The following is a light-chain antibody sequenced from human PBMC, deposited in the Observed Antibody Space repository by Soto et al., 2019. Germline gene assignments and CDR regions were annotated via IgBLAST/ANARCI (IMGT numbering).Light chain of an antibody. CDR2: AAS. CDR3: QQSYSTPIT. Sequence: DIQMTQSQSSLSASVVDRVTITCRASQSISSYLNWYQQKPGKAPKLLIYAASSLQSGVPSRFSGSGSGTDFTLTISSLQPEDFATYYCQQSYSTPITVGQGTRLEIK. V-gene: IGKV1-39*01. J-gene: IGKJ5*01. CDR1: QSISSY.